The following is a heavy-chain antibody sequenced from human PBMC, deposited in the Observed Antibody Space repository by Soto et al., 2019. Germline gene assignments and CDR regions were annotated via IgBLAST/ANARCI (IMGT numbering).Heavy chain of an antibody. CDR3: TRANTRRAFDL. CDR2: ISYDGSNK. D-gene: IGHD7-27*01. J-gene: IGHJ3*01. CDR1: GFTFSSYA. V-gene: IGHV3-30-3*01. Sequence: GGSLRLSCAASGFTFSSYAMHWVRQAPGKGLEWVAFISYDGSNKYYADSVKGRFTVSRDNAKNTLYLQMNSLTVEDTAVYFWTRANTRRAFDLWGHGTMVTVSS.